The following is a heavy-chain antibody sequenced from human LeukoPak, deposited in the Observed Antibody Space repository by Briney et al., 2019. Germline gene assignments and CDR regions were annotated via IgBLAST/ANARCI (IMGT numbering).Heavy chain of an antibody. CDR3: AKDGARNPRSYYFDY. CDR1: GFTFSSYG. CDR2: ISYDGSNK. Sequence: PGGSLRLSCAASGFTFSSYGMHWVCQAPGKGLEWVAVISYDGSNKYYADSVKGRFTISRDNSKNTLYLQMNSLRVEDTAVYYCAKDGARNPRSYYFDYWGQGTLVTVSS. V-gene: IGHV3-30*18. J-gene: IGHJ4*02. D-gene: IGHD4/OR15-4a*01.